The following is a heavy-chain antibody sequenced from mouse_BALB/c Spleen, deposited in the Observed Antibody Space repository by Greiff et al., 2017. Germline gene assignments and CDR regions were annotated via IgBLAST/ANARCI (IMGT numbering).Heavy chain of an antibody. D-gene: IGHD1-1*01. V-gene: IGHV2-9*02. Sequence: VKLMESGPGLVAPSQSLSITCTVSGFSLTSYGVHWVRQPPGKGLEWLGVIWAGGSTNYNSALMSRLSISKDNSKSQVFLKMNSLQTDDTAMYYCARDHYGSSLFAYWGQGTLVTVSA. CDR1: GFSLTSYG. CDR3: ARDHYGSSLFAY. J-gene: IGHJ3*01. CDR2: IWAGGST.